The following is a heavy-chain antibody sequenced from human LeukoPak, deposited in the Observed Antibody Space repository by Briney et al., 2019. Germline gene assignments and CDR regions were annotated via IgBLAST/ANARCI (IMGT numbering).Heavy chain of an antibody. CDR3: AKDNEGYGMDV. CDR1: GFTFDDYA. V-gene: IGHV3-9*01. Sequence: PGGSLRLSCAASGFTFDDYAMHWVRQAPGKGLEWVSGISWNSGSIGYADSVKGRFTISRDNAKNSLYLQMNSLRAEDTALYYCAKDNEGYGMDVWGQGTTVTVSS. CDR2: ISWNSGSI. J-gene: IGHJ6*02.